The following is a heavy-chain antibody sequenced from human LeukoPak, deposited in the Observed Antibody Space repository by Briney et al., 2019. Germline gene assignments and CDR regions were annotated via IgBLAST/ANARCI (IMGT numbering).Heavy chain of an antibody. V-gene: IGHV1-18*01. Sequence: GASVKVSCKASGYTFTSYGISWVRQAPGQGLEWMGWISAYNGNTNYAQKLQGRVTMTTDTSTSTAYMELRSLRSEDTAVYYCARGACYYDSSDCDAFDIWGQGTMVTVSS. CDR2: ISAYNGNT. CDR1: GYTFTSYG. J-gene: IGHJ3*02. D-gene: IGHD3-22*01. CDR3: ARGACYYDSSDCDAFDI.